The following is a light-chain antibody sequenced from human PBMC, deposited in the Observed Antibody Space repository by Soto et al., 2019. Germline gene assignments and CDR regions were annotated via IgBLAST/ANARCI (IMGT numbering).Light chain of an antibody. CDR1: SSDGGAYNS. CDR2: DVR. J-gene: IGLJ1*01. CDR3: NSYPTSTTYV. V-gene: IGLV2-14*01. Sequence: QSALTQPASVSGSPGHSITISCTGTSSDGGAYNSVSWYKQHPRKDPKLKIYDVRNRPSGVSSRFSGSQSGNTASLTISGLQAEDEADYYCNSYPTSTTYVFGGGTKVTVL.